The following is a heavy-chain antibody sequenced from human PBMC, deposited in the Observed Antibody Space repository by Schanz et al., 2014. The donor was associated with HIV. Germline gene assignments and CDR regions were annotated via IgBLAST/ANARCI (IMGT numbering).Heavy chain of an antibody. V-gene: IGHV3-23*01. CDR3: AKRGPYTGRYEYFQQ. CDR2: VGYGGDNT. J-gene: IGHJ1*01. Sequence: EVQLLESGGGLVQPGGSLRLSCAASGFTFSSYAMSWVRLAPGKGLEWVSTVGYGGDNTYYADSVEGRFTISRDNSKNTVYLQMNSLRADDTALYYCAKRGPYTGRYEYFQQWGQGTLVTVSS. CDR1: GFTFSSYA. D-gene: IGHD1-26*01.